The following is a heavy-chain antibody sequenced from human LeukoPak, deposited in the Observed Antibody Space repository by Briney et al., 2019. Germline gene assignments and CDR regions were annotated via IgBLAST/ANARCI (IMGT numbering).Heavy chain of an antibody. CDR3: ATATAYYYMDV. J-gene: IGHJ6*03. CDR2: IWYDGSNK. Sequence: GRSLSLSCAASGFTFSSYGMHWVRQAPGKGLEWVAVIWYDGSNKYYADSVKGRFTISRDNSKNTLYLQMNSLRAEDTAVYYCATATAYYYMDVWGKGTTVTVSS. D-gene: IGHD2-15*01. CDR1: GFTFSSYG. V-gene: IGHV3-33*01.